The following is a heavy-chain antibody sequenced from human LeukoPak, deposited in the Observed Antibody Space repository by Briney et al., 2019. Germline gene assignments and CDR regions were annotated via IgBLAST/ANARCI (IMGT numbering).Heavy chain of an antibody. D-gene: IGHD3-3*01. CDR2: ISYDGSNK. CDR3: ARAPYYDFWSGYRHNAFDI. J-gene: IGHJ3*02. Sequence: GGSLRLSCAASGFTFSSYAMHWVRQAPGKGLEWVAVISYDGSNKYYADSVKGRFTISRDNSKNTLYLQMNSLRAEDTAVYYCARAPYYDFWSGYRHNAFDIWGQGTMVTASS. CDR1: GFTFSSYA. V-gene: IGHV3-30-3*01.